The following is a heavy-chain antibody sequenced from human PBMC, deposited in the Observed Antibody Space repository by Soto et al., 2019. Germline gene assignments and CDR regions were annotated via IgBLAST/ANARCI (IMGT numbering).Heavy chain of an antibody. Sequence: QGQLVQSGGEVKRPGASVKGSCKTSVYTFSNYGITWLRQAPGQPLEWLGWISLYSDGTNYAQKCQGRVSMTTDTSTTTAYMELRSLRSDDTAVYYCARVVPGAEAWFGPWGKGTLVTVSS. J-gene: IGHJ5*02. CDR2: ISLYSDGT. CDR1: VYTFSNYG. D-gene: IGHD2-2*01. V-gene: IGHV1-18*01. CDR3: ARVVPGAEAWFGP.